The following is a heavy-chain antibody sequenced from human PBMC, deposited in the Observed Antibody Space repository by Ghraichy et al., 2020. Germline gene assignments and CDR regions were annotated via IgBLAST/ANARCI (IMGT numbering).Heavy chain of an antibody. CDR3: AQGIAAAGYYFDY. V-gene: IGHV4-39*01. Sequence: SQTLSLTCTVSGGSISSSSYYWGWIRQPPGKGLEWIGSIYYSGSTYYNPSLKSRVTISVDTSKNQFSLKLSSVTAADTAVYYCAQGIAAAGYYFDYWGQGTLVTVSS. CDR2: IYYSGST. D-gene: IGHD6-13*01. J-gene: IGHJ4*02. CDR1: GGSISSSSYY.